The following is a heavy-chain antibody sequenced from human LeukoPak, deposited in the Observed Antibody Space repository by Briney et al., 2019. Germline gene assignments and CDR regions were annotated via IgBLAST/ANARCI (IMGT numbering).Heavy chain of an antibody. J-gene: IGHJ4*02. CDR1: GFTFSSYG. Sequence: GGSLRLSCAASGFTFSSYGMHWVRQAPGKGLEWVAVISHDGSNKYYADSVKGRFTISRDNSKNTLYLQMNSLRAEDTAVYYCAKVTGWGDYYDILTGYPPPFDYWGQGTLVTVSS. CDR3: AKVTGWGDYYDILTGYPPPFDY. CDR2: ISHDGSNK. D-gene: IGHD3-9*01. V-gene: IGHV3-30*18.